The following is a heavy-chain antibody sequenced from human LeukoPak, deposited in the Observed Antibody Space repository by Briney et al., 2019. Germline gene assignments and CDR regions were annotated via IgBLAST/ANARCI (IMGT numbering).Heavy chain of an antibody. CDR2: ISGSGAVT. CDR1: GFTFTSYA. J-gene: IGHJ4*02. D-gene: IGHD4-17*01. Sequence: GGSLRLSCAASGFTFTSYAMSWVRQAPGKGLEWVSGISGSGAVTYYADSVKGRFTISRDTSKNTLYLQMSSLRAEDTAPYYCARDRYGDYSADSWGQGTLVTVSS. V-gene: IGHV3-23*01. CDR3: ARDRYGDYSADS.